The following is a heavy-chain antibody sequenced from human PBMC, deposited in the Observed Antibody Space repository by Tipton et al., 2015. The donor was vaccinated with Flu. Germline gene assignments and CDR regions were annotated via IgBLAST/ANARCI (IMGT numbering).Heavy chain of an antibody. V-gene: IGHV4-4*07. CDR2: IYTSGTT. J-gene: IGHJ5*02. Sequence: TLSLTCTVSGGSISSFYWSWIRQPAGKGLEWIGRIYTSGTTNYNPSLKSRVTMSVDTSKNQFSLKLTSVTAADTAVYYCAKGLDPWGQGTLVTVSS. CDR1: GGSISSFY. CDR3: AKGLDP.